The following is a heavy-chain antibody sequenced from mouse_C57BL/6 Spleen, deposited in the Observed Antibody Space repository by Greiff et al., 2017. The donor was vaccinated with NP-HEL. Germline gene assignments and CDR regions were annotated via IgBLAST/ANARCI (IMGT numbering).Heavy chain of an antibody. V-gene: IGHV5-17*01. Sequence: EVQGVESGGGLVKPGGSLKLSCAASGFTFSDYGMHWVRQAPEKGLEWVAYISSGSSTIYYADTVKGRFTISRDNAKNTLFLQMTSLRSEDTAMDYCARGADGYDWYFDVWGTGTTVTVSS. CDR3: ARGADGYDWYFDV. CDR2: ISSGSSTI. D-gene: IGHD2-2*01. J-gene: IGHJ1*03. CDR1: GFTFSDYG.